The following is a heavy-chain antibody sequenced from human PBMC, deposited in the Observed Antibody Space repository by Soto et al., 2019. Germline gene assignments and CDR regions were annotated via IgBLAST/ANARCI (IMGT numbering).Heavy chain of an antibody. D-gene: IGHD3-10*01. Sequence: PGGSLRLSCAASGFTVNSNYMSRVRQAPGKGLVWVSRINSDGTSTSYADSVKGRFTISRDNAKNTLYLQMNSLRVEDTAVYYCARAVRSGSYPYYYYGMDVWGQGTTVTVSS. CDR3: ARAVRSGSYPYYYYGMDV. J-gene: IGHJ6*02. CDR1: GFTVNSNY. V-gene: IGHV3-74*01. CDR2: INSDGTST.